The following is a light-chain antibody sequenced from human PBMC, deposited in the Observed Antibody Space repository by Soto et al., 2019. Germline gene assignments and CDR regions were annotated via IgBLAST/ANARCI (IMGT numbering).Light chain of an antibody. Sequence: QSVLTQPPSASGSPGQSVTISCTGISSDVGGYNYVSWYQQEPGKAPKLLIYEVTKRPSGVPDRFSGSRSGNTASLTVSGLQAEDEADYYCSSYAGSNSYVFGTGTKVTVL. J-gene: IGLJ1*01. V-gene: IGLV2-8*01. CDR2: EVT. CDR1: SSDVGGYNY. CDR3: SSYAGSNSYV.